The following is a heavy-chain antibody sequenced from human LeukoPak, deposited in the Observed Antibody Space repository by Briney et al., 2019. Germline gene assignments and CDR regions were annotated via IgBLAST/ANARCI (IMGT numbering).Heavy chain of an antibody. Sequence: SETLSLTCAVYGGSFSGSNWSWIRQPPGNGLEWIGEIYNSGSTIYNPSLKSRVTISVDTSKNQFSLNLISVTAADTAVYYCVRAYDYWGQGTLVTVSS. CDR1: GGSFSGSN. V-gene: IGHV4-34*01. CDR2: IYNSGST. J-gene: IGHJ4*02. CDR3: VRAYDY.